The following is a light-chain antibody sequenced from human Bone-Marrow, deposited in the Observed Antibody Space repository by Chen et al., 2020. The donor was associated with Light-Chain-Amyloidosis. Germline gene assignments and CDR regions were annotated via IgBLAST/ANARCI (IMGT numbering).Light chain of an antibody. CDR3: QVWDRSSNRPV. CDR2: DDS. J-gene: IGLJ3*02. V-gene: IGLV3-21*02. Sequence: SYVLTHPSSVSVAPVQTATSTCAGNNIGSTSVHWYQQTPAQAPLLAVYDDSDGYSGTPERLSGSNSGNTATLTISRVEAGDEADYYCQVWDRSSNRPVFGGGTKLTVL. CDR1: NIGSTS.